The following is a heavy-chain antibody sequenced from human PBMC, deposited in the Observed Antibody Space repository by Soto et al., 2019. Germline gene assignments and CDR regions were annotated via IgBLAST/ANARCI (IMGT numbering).Heavy chain of an antibody. CDR2: IYYSGTT. D-gene: IGHD1-1*01. J-gene: IGHJ5*02. CDR1: GGSIRSTTYS. V-gene: IGHV4-39*01. CDR3: VRHWSSSGKNWFDP. Sequence: PSETLSLSCTVSGGSIRSTTYSWAWIRQSPGKGLEWIGSIYYSGTTYYDPSLKSRVTMSVATPKNQVSLKLSSMTAADTAVYYCVRHWSSSGKNWFDPWGQGTQVT.